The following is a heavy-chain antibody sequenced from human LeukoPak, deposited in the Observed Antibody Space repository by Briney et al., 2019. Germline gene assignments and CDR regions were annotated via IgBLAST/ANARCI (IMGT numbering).Heavy chain of an antibody. Sequence: GGSLRLSCAASGFTFSSYSMNWVRQAPGKGLEWVSSISSSSSYIYYADSVKGRFTISRDNAKNSLYLQMNSLRAEDTAVYYCGRDLFGRSSTWYSAFDIWGQGTMVTVSS. D-gene: IGHD6-13*01. J-gene: IGHJ3*02. V-gene: IGHV3-21*01. CDR1: GFTFSSYS. CDR2: ISSSSSYI. CDR3: GRDLFGRSSTWYSAFDI.